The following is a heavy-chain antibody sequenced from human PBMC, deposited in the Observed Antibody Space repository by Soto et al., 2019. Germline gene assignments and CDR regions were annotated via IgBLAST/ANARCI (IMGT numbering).Heavy chain of an antibody. CDR2: IDGSSTSI. D-gene: IGHD2-2*02. CDR1: GFILSSNP. J-gene: IGHJ4*02. CDR3: ASSFTVPAAIGY. V-gene: IGHV3-48*01. Sequence: GGSLRLSCVASGFILSSNPMHWVRQAPGKGLQWISYIDGSSTSIYYIDSVKGRFTVSRDNAKNSLYLQMNSLRSEDTAVYYCASSFTVPAAIGYWGQGTLVTVSS.